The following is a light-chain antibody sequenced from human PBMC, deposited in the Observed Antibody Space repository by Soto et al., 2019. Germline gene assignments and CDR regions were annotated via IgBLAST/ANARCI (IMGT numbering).Light chain of an antibody. CDR3: QQYGDWPLT. Sequence: EIVVTQSPATLSVSPGERATLSCRASQSVGNNFAWYQQKPGQAPRLLIFATSTRATGVPARFSGSGSGTEFTLTISRLQSEDFAVYYCQQYGDWPLTFGGGAKVAIE. CDR2: ATS. V-gene: IGKV3-15*01. CDR1: QSVGNN. J-gene: IGKJ4*01.